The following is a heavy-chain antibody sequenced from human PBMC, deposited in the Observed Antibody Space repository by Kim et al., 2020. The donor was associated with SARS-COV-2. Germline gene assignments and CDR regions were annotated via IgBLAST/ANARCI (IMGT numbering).Heavy chain of an antibody. CDR1: GGSISSGGYY. V-gene: IGHV4-31*03. CDR3: ARALTMITFGGVIVDALDV. J-gene: IGHJ3*01. Sequence: SETLSLTCTVSGGSISSGGYYWSWIRQHPGKGLEWIGYIDYSGSTYYNPSLKSRITISVDTTKNQFSLKLSSVTAADTAVYYCARALTMITFGGVIVDALDVWGQGTMVTVSS. D-gene: IGHD3-16*02. CDR2: IDYSGST.